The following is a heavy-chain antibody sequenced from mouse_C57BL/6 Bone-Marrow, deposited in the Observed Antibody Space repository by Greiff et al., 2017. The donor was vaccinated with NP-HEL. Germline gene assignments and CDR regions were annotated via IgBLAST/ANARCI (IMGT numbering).Heavy chain of an antibody. CDR1: GFTFSDYY. V-gene: IGHV5-12*01. CDR3: ARRDYYGSYLDY. CDR2: ISNGGGST. Sequence: EVMLVESGGGLVQPGGSLKLSCAASGFTFSDYYMYWVRQTPEKRLEWVAYISNGGGSTYYPDTVKGRFTISRDNAKNTLYLQMSRLKSEDTAMYYCARRDYYGSYLDYWGQGTTLTVSS. J-gene: IGHJ2*01. D-gene: IGHD1-1*01.